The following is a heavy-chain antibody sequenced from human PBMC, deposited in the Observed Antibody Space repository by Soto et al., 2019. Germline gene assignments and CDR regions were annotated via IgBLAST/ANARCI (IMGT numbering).Heavy chain of an antibody. CDR3: AKNYHYGSGTYLCDFAY. CDR1: GFTFSHFA. Sequence: EVQLLESGGGLVQPGGSLRLSCAASGFTFSHFAMSWVRPAPGKGLEWVSTLSGGDASTYYADSVKDRFTISRDNSKNTLYLQLNSLRAEDTAVYYCAKNYHYGSGTYLCDFAYWGQGTLITVSS. J-gene: IGHJ4*02. CDR2: LSGGDAST. V-gene: IGHV3-23*01. D-gene: IGHD3-10*01.